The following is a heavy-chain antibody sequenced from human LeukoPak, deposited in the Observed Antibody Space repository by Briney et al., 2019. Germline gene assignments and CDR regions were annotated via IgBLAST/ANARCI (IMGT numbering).Heavy chain of an antibody. Sequence: SGGSLRLSCAASGFTFSSYAMSWVRQAPGKGLEWVSSISASGASTYYADSVQGRFTISRDNSKNTLYFQMNSLRAEDTAVFYCGKDYYDNSMSPQVFDYWGQGTLVTVSS. D-gene: IGHD3-22*01. CDR3: GKDYYDNSMSPQVFDY. CDR2: ISASGAST. J-gene: IGHJ4*02. CDR1: GFTFSSYA. V-gene: IGHV3-23*01.